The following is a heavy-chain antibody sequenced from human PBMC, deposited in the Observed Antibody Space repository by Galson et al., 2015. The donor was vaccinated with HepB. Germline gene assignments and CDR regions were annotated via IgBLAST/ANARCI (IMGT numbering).Heavy chain of an antibody. CDR3: ACYDYVWGSYRRYKPYGMDV. CDR2: IKQDGSEK. V-gene: IGHV3-7*03. D-gene: IGHD3-16*02. Sequence: SLRLSCAASGFTFSSYWMSWVRQAPGKGLEWVANIKQDGSEKYYVDSVKGRFTISRDNAKNSLYLQMNSLRAEDTAVYYCACYDYVWGSYRRYKPYGMDVWGQGTTVTVSS. CDR1: GFTFSSYW. J-gene: IGHJ6*02.